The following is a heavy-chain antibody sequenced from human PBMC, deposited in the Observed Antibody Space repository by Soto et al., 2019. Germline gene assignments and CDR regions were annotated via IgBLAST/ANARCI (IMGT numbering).Heavy chain of an antibody. J-gene: IGHJ5*02. CDR2: IYHSGST. V-gene: IGHV4-38-2*01. CDR3: ARGIAAAGYNWFDP. CDR1: GYSISSGYY. Sequence: KASETLSLTCAVSGYSISSGYYWGWIRQPPGKGLEWIGSIYHSGSTYYNPSLKSRVTISVDTSKNQFSLKLSSVTAADTAVYYCARGIAAAGYNWFDPWGQGTLVTVSS. D-gene: IGHD6-13*01.